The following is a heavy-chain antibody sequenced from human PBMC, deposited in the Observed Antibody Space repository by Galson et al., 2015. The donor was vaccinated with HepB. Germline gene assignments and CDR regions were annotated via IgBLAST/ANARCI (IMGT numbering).Heavy chain of an antibody. V-gene: IGHV3-21*01. CDR2: ISRSSSYI. J-gene: IGHJ4*02. D-gene: IGHD3-22*01. Sequence: SLRLSCADSGFTFSSYSMNWVRQAPGKGLEWVSSISRSSSYIHYADSVKGRFTISRDNAKNSLYLQMSSLRAEDTAVYYCARDYSSAYYWAREFRPYYFDYWGQGTLVTVSS. CDR3: ARDYSSAYYWAREFRPYYFDY. CDR1: GFTFSSYS.